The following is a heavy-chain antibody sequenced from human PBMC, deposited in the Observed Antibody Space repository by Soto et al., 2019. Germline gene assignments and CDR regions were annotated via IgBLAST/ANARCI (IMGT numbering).Heavy chain of an antibody. V-gene: IGHV3-30*18. Sequence: PGGSLRRSCAASGFTFSSFGMHGVRQAPGKGLEWVAVILYDGSNKYYADSVKGRFTISRDNSKNTLYLQMNSLRAEDTAVFYCAKPTVPFGRTVVAGPFDNWGQGTLVTVSS. CDR2: ILYDGSNK. J-gene: IGHJ4*02. D-gene: IGHD6-19*01. CDR3: AKPTVPFGRTVVAGPFDN. CDR1: GFTFSSFG.